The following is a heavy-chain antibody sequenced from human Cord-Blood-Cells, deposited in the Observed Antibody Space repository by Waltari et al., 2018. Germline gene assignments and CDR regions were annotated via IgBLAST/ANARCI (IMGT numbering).Heavy chain of an antibody. D-gene: IGHD1-7*01. Sequence: QVQLQESGPGLVKPSETMFLTGTGSGGSISSHYWSWIRQPPGKGLEWIGYIYYSGSTNYNPSLKSRVTISVDTSKNQFSLKLSSVTAADTAVYYCARLELGWSYFDYWGQGTLVTVSS. CDR1: GGSISSHY. V-gene: IGHV4-59*11. CDR2: IYYSGST. J-gene: IGHJ4*02. CDR3: ARLELGWSYFDY.